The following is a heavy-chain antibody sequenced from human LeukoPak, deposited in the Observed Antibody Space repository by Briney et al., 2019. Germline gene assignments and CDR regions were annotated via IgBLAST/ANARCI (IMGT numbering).Heavy chain of an antibody. CDR1: GGSFSGYY. V-gene: IGHV4-34*01. Sequence: SETLSLTCAVYGGSFSGYYWSWIRQPPGKGLEWIGEINHSGSTNYNPSLKSRVTISVDTSKNQFSLKLSSVTAADTAVYYCARDSHYYGMDVWGQGTTVTVS. CDR3: ARDSHYYGMDV. J-gene: IGHJ6*02. CDR2: INHSGST. D-gene: IGHD2-21*01.